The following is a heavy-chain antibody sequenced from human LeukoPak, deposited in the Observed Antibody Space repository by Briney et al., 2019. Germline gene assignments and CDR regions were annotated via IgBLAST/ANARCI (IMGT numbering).Heavy chain of an antibody. CDR1: GYSISGGYY. V-gene: IGHV4-38-2*02. D-gene: IGHD3-22*01. J-gene: IGHJ4*02. Sequence: SETLSLTCTVSGYSISGGYYWGWIRQPPGKGLEWIGSIYHSGSTYYNPSLKSRVTISVDTSKNQFSLKLSSVTAADTAVYYCARTRVRRDSSGYYIDYWGQGTLVTVSS. CDR2: IYHSGST. CDR3: ARTRVRRDSSGYYIDY.